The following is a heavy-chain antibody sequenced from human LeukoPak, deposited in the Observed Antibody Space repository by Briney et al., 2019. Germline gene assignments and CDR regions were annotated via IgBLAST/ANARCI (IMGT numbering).Heavy chain of an antibody. Sequence: PSETLSLTCFVTGGSISYYYWSWIRQPAGKGLEWSGRLYTSGSTDYNPSLKSRVTMSVDASKTQFSLKLRSVTAADTAVYYCARGTVTTLFDYWGQGTLVTVSS. D-gene: IGHD4-17*01. J-gene: IGHJ4*02. CDR3: ARGTVTTLFDY. CDR2: LYTSGST. CDR1: GGSISYYY. V-gene: IGHV4-4*07.